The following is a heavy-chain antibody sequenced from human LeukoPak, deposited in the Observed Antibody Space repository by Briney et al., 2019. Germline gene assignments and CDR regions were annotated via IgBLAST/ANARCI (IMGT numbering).Heavy chain of an antibody. J-gene: IGHJ3*02. CDR3: ARDGGRKAFDI. D-gene: IGHD2-15*01. CDR1: GGSISSGGYS. V-gene: IGHV4-30-2*01. Sequence: SETLSLTCAVSGGSISSGGYSWSWIRQPPGKGLEWIGYIYHSGSTYYNPSLKSRVTISVDRSKNQFSLKLSSVTAADTAVYYCARDGGRKAFDIWGQGTMVTVSS. CDR2: IYHSGST.